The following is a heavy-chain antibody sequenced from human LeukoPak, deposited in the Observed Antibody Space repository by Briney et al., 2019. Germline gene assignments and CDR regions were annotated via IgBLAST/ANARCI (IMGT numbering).Heavy chain of an antibody. D-gene: IGHD6-13*01. J-gene: IGHJ4*02. CDR2: ISNTGST. CDR3: ARDHSSSSEDY. Sequence: SATLTLTCNVSGYSISSGYYWSLLRQPPRKRLEWIGSISNTGSTYHNPSLKSRVTISVDTSKNQFSLKLNSVTAADTAVYYCARDHSSSSEDYWGQGTLVTVSS. CDR1: GYSISSGYY. V-gene: IGHV4-38-2*02.